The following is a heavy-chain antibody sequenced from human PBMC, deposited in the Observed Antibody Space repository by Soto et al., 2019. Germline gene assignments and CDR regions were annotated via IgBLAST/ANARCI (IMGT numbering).Heavy chain of an antibody. CDR2: MNPNSGNT. Sequence: ASVKVSCKASGYTFTSYDINWVRQATGQGLEWMGWMNPNSGNTGYAQKFQGRVTMTRNTSISTAYMEPSSLRSEDTAVYYCAKQQGPGTPYYYAMDVWGQGTTVTVSS. CDR1: GYTFTSYD. J-gene: IGHJ6*02. V-gene: IGHV1-8*01. CDR3: AKQQGPGTPYYYAMDV. D-gene: IGHD1-1*01.